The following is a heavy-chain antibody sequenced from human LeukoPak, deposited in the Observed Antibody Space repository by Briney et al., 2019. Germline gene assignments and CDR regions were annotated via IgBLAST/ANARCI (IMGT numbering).Heavy chain of an antibody. V-gene: IGHV4-39*07. J-gene: IGHJ6*03. CDR2: IYFSGST. CDR1: GGSIRSGDYY. D-gene: IGHD3-10*01. CDR3: ARGGWFGEGYYYYYYYMDV. Sequence: PSETLSLTCTVSGGSIRSGDYYWGWIRQPPGKGLEWIGRIYFSGSTYYNPSLKSRVTISVDTSKNQFSLKLSSVTAADTAVYYCARGGWFGEGYYYYYYYMDVWGKGTTVTISS.